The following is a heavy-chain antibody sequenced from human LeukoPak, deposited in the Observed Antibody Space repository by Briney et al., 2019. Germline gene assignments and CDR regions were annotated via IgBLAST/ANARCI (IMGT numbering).Heavy chain of an antibody. CDR1: AGSISSYY. V-gene: IGHV4-4*09. J-gene: IGHJ6*03. CDR2: IFPSVSA. CDR3: ARRHHSSYFMDV. Sequence: SETLSLTCTVSAGSISSYYWTWIRQPPGKGLEWIGYIFPSVSAYYNPSPKTRVTISVDTYKNQFSLKLTSVTAADTAVYYCARRHHSSYFMDVWGKGTTVTVSS.